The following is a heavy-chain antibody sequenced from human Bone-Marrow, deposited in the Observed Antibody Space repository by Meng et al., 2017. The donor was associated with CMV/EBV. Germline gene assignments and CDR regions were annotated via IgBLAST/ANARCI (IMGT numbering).Heavy chain of an antibody. J-gene: IGHJ4*02. D-gene: IGHD1-26*01. Sequence: GESLKISCAASGFTFSNAWMTWVRQAPGKGLEWVGLIKSKPNGETTDYAAPVKGRFSVSRDDAKNTVYLQINSLKIEDTAVYYCTTVKLGAFLNYWGRGTLVTVSS. CDR3: TTVKLGAFLNY. V-gene: IGHV3-15*01. CDR1: GFTFSNAW. CDR2: IKSKPNGETT.